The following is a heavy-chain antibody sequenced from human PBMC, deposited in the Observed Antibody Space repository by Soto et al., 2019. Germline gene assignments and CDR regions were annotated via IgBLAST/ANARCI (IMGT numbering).Heavy chain of an antibody. J-gene: IGHJ4*02. CDR1: GFSLNTYGVG. D-gene: IGHD3-16*01. CDR2: IYWDDDK. V-gene: IGHV2-5*02. CDR3: ARALGSWGAYYFDY. Sequence: QITLKESGPTLVKPTQTLTQTCTVSGFSLNTYGVGVGWIRQPPGKALEWLALIYWDDDKLYSPSLKSRLTITKDNSKNQLVLIMTNMDPADTVTYYCARALGSWGAYYFDYWGQGTLVTVSS.